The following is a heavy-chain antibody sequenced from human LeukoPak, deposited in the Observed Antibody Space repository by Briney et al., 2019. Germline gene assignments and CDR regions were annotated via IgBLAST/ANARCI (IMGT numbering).Heavy chain of an antibody. CDR3: ARDRSGTYDY. CDR2: IYPTGGGT. Sequence: ASVKVSCKASVYTFTGYYMHWVRQAPGQGLEWVGVIYPTGGGTTYAQKFQDRVTMTRDTSTSIVYMELSSLRSEDTAVYYCARDRSGTYDYWGQGTLVTVSS. J-gene: IGHJ4*02. V-gene: IGHV1-46*01. D-gene: IGHD3-10*01. CDR1: VYTFTGYY.